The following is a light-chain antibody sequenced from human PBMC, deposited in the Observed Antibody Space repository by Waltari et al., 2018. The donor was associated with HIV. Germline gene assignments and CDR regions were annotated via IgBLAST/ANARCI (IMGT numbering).Light chain of an antibody. CDR1: SSNLGSNT. Sequence: QSVLTQPPSASGTPGQRVPISCSGSSSNLGSNTVNWYQQLPGTAPKLLIYSNSQRPSGVPDRFSGSRSGTSASLAISGLQSEDEADYYCAAWDDSLNGWVFGGGTKLTVL. CDR2: SNS. V-gene: IGLV1-44*01. CDR3: AAWDDSLNGWV. J-gene: IGLJ3*02.